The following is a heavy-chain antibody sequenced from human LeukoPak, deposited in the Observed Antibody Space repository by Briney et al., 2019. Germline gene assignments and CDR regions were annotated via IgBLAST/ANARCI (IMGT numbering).Heavy chain of an antibody. J-gene: IGHJ3*02. V-gene: IGHV3-48*01. Sequence: GGSLRLSCAASGFTFSSYSMNWVRQAPGKGLEWVSYISSSSSTIYYADSVKGRFTISRDNAKNSLYLQMNSLRAEDTAVYYCARALLWFGEATIWGQGTIVTVSS. CDR2: ISSSSSTI. D-gene: IGHD3-10*01. CDR3: ARALLWFGEATI. CDR1: GFTFSSYS.